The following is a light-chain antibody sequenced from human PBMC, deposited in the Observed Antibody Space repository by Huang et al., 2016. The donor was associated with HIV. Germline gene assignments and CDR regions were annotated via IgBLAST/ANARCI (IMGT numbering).Light chain of an antibody. CDR1: QNIGDS. V-gene: IGKV3-15*01. CDR2: GAS. Sequence: EIVMTQSPATLSMSPGERATLSCRASQNIGDSLTWYQHKPGQAPRLLIDGASTRATGIPPRFSGSGSGTEFTLTISGLESEDFAVYYCQQFNNWPPRFTFGPGTTVDVK. CDR3: QQFNNWPPRFT. J-gene: IGKJ3*01.